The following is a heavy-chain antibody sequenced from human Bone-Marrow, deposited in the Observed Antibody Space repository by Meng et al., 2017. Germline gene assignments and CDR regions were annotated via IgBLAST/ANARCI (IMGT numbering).Heavy chain of an antibody. D-gene: IGHD4-17*01. CDR3: ARGHDYGDYRGLDY. V-gene: IGHV1-69*02. J-gene: IGHJ4*02. Sequence: SVKVSCKASGGTFSSYTISWVRQAPGQGLEWMGRISPILGIANYAQKFQGRVTITADKSTSTAYMELSSLRSEDTAVYYCARGHDYGDYRGLDYWGQGTLVTVSS. CDR1: GGTFSSYT. CDR2: ISPILGIA.